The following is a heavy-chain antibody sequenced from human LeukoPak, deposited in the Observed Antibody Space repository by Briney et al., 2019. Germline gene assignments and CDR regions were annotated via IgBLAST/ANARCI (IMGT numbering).Heavy chain of an antibody. CDR2: ISGSGGST. V-gene: IGHV3-23*01. CDR1: GFTFSSYG. J-gene: IGHJ4*02. D-gene: IGHD1-14*01. CDR3: ARRAGIYSHPYDY. Sequence: GGSLRLSCAASGFTFSSYGMSWVRQAPGKGLEWVSAISGSGGSTYYADSVKGRFTISRDNSKNTLFLQMNSLRAEDTAVYYCARRAGIYSHPYDYWGQGTLVTVSS.